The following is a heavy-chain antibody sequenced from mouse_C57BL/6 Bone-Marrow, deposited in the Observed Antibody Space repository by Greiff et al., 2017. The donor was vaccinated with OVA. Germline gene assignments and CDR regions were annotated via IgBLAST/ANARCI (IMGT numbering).Heavy chain of an antibody. V-gene: IGHV1-64*01. Sequence: VQLQQPGAELVKPGASVKLSCKASGCTFTSYWMHWVKQRPGQGLEWIGMIHPNSGSTNYNEKFKSKATLTVDKSSSTAYMQRSSLTSEDSAVYYCAREGYYAYFDYWGQGTTLTVSS. CDR2: IHPNSGST. J-gene: IGHJ2*01. D-gene: IGHD2-1*01. CDR3: AREGYYAYFDY. CDR1: GCTFTSYW.